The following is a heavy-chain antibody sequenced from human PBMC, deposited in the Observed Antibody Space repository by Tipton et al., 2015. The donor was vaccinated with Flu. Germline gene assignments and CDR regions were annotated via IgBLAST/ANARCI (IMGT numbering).Heavy chain of an antibody. CDR1: GAGGSISSGGYY. V-gene: IGHV4-61*02. J-gene: IGHJ4*02. CDR2: ISHSGST. Sequence: LRLSCSVSGAGGSISSGGYYWNWIRQPAGKGLEWIGRISHSGSTYYNPSLKSRVTISVDTFKNQFSLKLSSVTAADTAVYYCATTTYYYGSGSHDYWGQGTLVTVSS. CDR3: ATTTYYYGSGSHDY. D-gene: IGHD3-10*01.